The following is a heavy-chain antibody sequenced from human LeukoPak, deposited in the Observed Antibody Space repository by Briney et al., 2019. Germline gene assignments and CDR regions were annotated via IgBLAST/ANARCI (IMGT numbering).Heavy chain of an antibody. Sequence: PSETLSLTCTLSGDSISSSSFYWGWIRQPPGKGLECIGTTYYSGITYHSSSLKSRVTISVDTSKNQFSLKLSSVTAADTAVYYCARHSRILRYFDWLFPDAFDIWGQGTMVTVSS. CDR2: TYYSGIT. CDR1: GDSISSSSFY. D-gene: IGHD3-9*01. V-gene: IGHV4-39*07. CDR3: ARHSRILRYFDWLFPDAFDI. J-gene: IGHJ3*02.